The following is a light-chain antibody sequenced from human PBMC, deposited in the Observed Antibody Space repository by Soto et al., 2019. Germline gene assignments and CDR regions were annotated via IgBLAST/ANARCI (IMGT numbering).Light chain of an antibody. CDR1: QSVSSSY. J-gene: IGKJ1*01. CDR2: GAS. Sequence: EIVLTQSPGTLSLSPGERATLSCRASQSVSSSYLAWYQQKPGQAPRLLIYGASSRATGIPDRFSGSGSGTDFTLTISRLEPEDFAVYYCQQYGSSIGTFGQGTKVVIK. V-gene: IGKV3-20*01. CDR3: QQYGSSIGT.